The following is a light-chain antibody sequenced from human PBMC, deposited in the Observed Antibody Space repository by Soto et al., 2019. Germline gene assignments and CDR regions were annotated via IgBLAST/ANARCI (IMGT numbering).Light chain of an antibody. CDR1: SSDVGGYNS. CDR2: DVN. J-gene: IGLJ1*01. V-gene: IGLV2-14*01. CDR3: SSYTSSSTLYV. Sequence: QSALTQPASVSGSPGQSITISCTGTSSDVGGYNSVSWYQQHPGKAPKLMIYDVNNRPSGISNRFSGSKSGNTASLTISGLQAEDEADYYCSSYTSSSTLYVFGTGTKVTVL.